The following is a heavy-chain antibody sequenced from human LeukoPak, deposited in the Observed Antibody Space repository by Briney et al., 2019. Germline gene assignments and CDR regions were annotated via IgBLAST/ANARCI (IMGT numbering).Heavy chain of an antibody. Sequence: GGSLRLSCAAPGFTFSSYAMHWVRQAPGKGLEWVAVISYDGSNKYYADSVKGRFTISRDNSKNTLYLQMNSLRAEDTAVYYCAKDQKRGYSYGYLFYYYYMDVRGKGTTVTISS. D-gene: IGHD5-18*01. CDR1: GFTFSSYA. CDR2: ISYDGSNK. V-gene: IGHV3-30*04. J-gene: IGHJ6*03. CDR3: AKDQKRGYSYGYLFYYYYMDV.